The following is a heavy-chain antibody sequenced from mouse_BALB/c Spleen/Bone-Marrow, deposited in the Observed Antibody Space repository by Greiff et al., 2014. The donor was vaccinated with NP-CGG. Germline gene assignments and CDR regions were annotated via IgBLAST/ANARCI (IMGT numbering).Heavy chain of an antibody. CDR3: ARRRTFITSVVDYFDV. J-gene: IGHJ1*01. Sequence: VQLQQSGPELAKPGASVKISCRASGYVFSSSWMNWVKQRPGQGLEWIGRIYLEDGDTNYNGKFKDKATLTADKSSSTAYMQISSLTSVDSAVYFCARRRTFITSVVDYFDVWGAGTTVTVSS. D-gene: IGHD1-1*02. CDR1: GYVFSSSW. CDR2: IYLEDGDT. V-gene: IGHV1-82*01.